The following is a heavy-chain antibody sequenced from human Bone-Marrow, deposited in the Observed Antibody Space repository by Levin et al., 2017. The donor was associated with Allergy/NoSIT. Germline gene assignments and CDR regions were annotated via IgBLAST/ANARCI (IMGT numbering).Heavy chain of an antibody. Sequence: SETLSLTCTVSNYSISDGHYFVWIRQPPGKGLALFGNIYHLGSTYYNPSLQSRVTMSVDTSKNQFSLKLISVTAADTAVYYCVRRNSFYDNSGSVHDVFDIWGQGTMVSVSS. V-gene: IGHV4-38-2*02. CDR3: VRRNSFYDNSGSVHDVFDI. D-gene: IGHD3-22*01. J-gene: IGHJ3*02. CDR2: IYHLGST. CDR1: NYSISDGHY.